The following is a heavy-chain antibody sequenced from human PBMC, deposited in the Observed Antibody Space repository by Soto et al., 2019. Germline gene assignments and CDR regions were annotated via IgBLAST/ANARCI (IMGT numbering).Heavy chain of an antibody. CDR2: IYYSGST. Sequence: QVQLQESGPGLVKSSQTLSLTCAVSGGSISSGGNYWSWIRQHPGKGLEWIGYIYYSGSTYYNPSLKSRVTISVDTSKNQFSLKLNSVTAAYTAVYYCARARMVRGVIYYYGMDVWGQGTTVTVSS. D-gene: IGHD3-10*01. CDR1: GGSISSGGNY. J-gene: IGHJ6*02. CDR3: ARARMVRGVIYYYGMDV. V-gene: IGHV4-31*11.